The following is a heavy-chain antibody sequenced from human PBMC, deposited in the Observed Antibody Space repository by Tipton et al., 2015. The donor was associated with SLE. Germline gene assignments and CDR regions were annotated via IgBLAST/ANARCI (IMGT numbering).Heavy chain of an antibody. Sequence: LRLSCAVYGGSFSGYYWSWLRQPPGKGLEWIGEINHSGCTNYNPSLKSPVTISVDTSKNQFSLKLSSVTAADTAVYYCAWDDSGGVRQTLAFDIWGQGKMVTVSS. D-gene: IGHD3-22*01. J-gene: IGHJ3*02. V-gene: IGHV4-34*01. CDR3: AWDDSGGVRQTLAFDI. CDR2: INHSGCT. CDR1: GGSFSGYY.